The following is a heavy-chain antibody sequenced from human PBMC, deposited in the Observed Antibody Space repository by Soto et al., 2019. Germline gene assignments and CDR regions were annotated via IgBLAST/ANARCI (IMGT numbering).Heavy chain of an antibody. D-gene: IGHD3-10*01. CDR1: GFTFDDYA. V-gene: IGHV3-9*01. CDR3: AKGGSGSYYNADY. J-gene: IGHJ4*02. Sequence: GGSLRLSCAASGFTFDDYAMHWVRQAPGKGLEWVSGISWNSGSIGYADSVKGRFTISRDNAKNSLYLQMNSLRAEDTALYYCAKGGSGSYYNADYWGQGTLVTVSS. CDR2: ISWNSGSI.